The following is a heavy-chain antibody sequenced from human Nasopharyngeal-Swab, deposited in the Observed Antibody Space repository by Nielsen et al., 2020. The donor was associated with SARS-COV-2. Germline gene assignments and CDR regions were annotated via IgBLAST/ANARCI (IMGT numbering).Heavy chain of an antibody. CDR2: ISTTGNTK. CDR1: GFTFSDYY. D-gene: IGHD3-22*01. Sequence: GESLKISCTASGFTFSDYYMSWIRQAPGKGLEWVSYISTTGNTKFYSDSVKGRFTISRDNSKNTLYLQMNSLRAEDTAVYYCAKRDDYYESSGLGDWGQGTLVTVSS. J-gene: IGHJ4*02. V-gene: IGHV3-11*01. CDR3: AKRDDYYESSGLGD.